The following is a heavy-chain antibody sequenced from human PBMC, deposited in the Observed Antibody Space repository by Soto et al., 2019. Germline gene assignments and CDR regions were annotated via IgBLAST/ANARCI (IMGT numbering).Heavy chain of an antibody. CDR2: ISAYNGNT. CDR1: GYTFTSYG. V-gene: IGHV1-18*01. CDR3: ARDGTQYYDFWSGNRKGMDV. D-gene: IGHD3-3*01. J-gene: IGHJ6*04. Sequence: ASVKVSCTASGYTFTSYGISWVRQAPEQGLEWMGWISAYNGNTNYAQKLQGRVTMTTDTSTSTAYMELRSLRSDDTAVYYCARDGTQYYDFWSGNRKGMDVWGKGTTVTVSS.